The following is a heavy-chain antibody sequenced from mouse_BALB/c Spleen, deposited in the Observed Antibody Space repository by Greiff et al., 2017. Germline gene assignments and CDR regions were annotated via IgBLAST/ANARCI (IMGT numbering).Heavy chain of an antibody. Sequence: DVHLVESGGGLVKPGGSLKLSCAASGFAFSSYDMSWVRQTPEKRLEWVAYISSGGGSTYYPDTVKGRFTISRDNAKNTLYLQMSSLKSEDTAMYYCARREDDYFDYWGQGTTLTVSS. V-gene: IGHV5-12-1*01. D-gene: IGHD2-3*01. CDR3: ARREDDYFDY. J-gene: IGHJ2*01. CDR2: ISSGGGST. CDR1: GFAFSSYD.